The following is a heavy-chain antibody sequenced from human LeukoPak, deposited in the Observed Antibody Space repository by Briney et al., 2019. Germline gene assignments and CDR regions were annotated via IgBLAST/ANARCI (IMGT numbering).Heavy chain of an antibody. CDR1: GFTFSSYA. D-gene: IGHD3-22*01. J-gene: IGHJ1*01. CDR2: ISYDGSNK. Sequence: GGSLRLSCAASGFTFSSYAMHWVRQAPGKGLEWGAVISYDGSNKYYADSVKGRFTISRDNSKNTLYLQMNSLRAEDTAVYYCARPPYYYDSSGYPLAEYFQHWGQGTLVTVSS. CDR3: ARPPYYYDSSGYPLAEYFQH. V-gene: IGHV3-30*04.